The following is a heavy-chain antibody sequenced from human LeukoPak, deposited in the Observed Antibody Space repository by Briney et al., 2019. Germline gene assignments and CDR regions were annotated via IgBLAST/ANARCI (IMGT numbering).Heavy chain of an antibody. CDR2: ISYDGSNK. V-gene: IGHV3-30*01. J-gene: IGHJ3*01. D-gene: IGHD6-13*01. CDR1: GFTFSSYA. Sequence: PGGSLRLSCAASGFTFSSYAMHWVRQAPGKGLEWVAVISYDGSNKYYADSVKGRFTISRDNSKNTLYLRMNSLRAEDTAVYYCARDGRGIALAWGQGTMVTVSS. CDR3: ARDGRGIALA.